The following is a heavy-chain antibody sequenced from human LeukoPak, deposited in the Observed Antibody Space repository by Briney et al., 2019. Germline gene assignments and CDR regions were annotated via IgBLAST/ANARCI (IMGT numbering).Heavy chain of an antibody. CDR1: GFTFSSYW. J-gene: IGHJ4*02. CDR3: ARCYCSGGSCYDY. CDR2: IKQDGSEK. V-gene: IGHV3-7*01. Sequence: GGSLRLSCAASGFTFSSYWMSWVRQAPGKGLEWVANIKQDGSEKYYVDSVKGRSTISRDNAKNSLYLQMNSLRAEDTAVYYCARCYCSGGSCYDYWGQGTLVTVSS. D-gene: IGHD2-15*01.